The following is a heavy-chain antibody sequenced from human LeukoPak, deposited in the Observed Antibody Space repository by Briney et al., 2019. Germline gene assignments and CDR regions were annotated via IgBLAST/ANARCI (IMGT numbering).Heavy chain of an antibody. CDR2: INSDGSIT. CDR3: ARMFSLYGDIDY. V-gene: IGHV3-74*01. D-gene: IGHD4-17*01. CDR1: GFTFSSYW. J-gene: IGHJ4*02. Sequence: TGGSLRLSCAASGFTFSSYWMHWVRQAPGKGLVWVSRINSDGSITSYADSVKGRFTISRDNAKNTLYLQMNSLRAEDTAVYYCARMFSLYGDIDYWGQGTLVTVSS.